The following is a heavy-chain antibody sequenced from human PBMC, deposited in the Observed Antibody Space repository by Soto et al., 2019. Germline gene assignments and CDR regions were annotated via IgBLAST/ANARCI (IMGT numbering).Heavy chain of an antibody. V-gene: IGHV3-48*03. Sequence: EVQLVESGGGLVQPGGSLRLSCAASGFTFSSYEMNWVRQAPGQGLEWVSYISSSGSTIYYADSVQGRFTISRDNAKNSLYLQMNSLRAEDTAVYYCANQVGDTTYFDYWGQGTLVTVSS. J-gene: IGHJ4*02. CDR3: ANQVGDTTYFDY. D-gene: IGHD1-26*01. CDR2: ISSSGSTI. CDR1: GFTFSSYE.